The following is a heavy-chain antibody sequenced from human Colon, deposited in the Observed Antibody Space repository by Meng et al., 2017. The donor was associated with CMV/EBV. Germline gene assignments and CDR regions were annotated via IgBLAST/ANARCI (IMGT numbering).Heavy chain of an antibody. D-gene: IGHD2-2*02. CDR3: ARGRRYCTSDSCYIFDS. Sequence: GGSLRLSCAASRFTFDDYAMHWVRQAPGKGLEWVSGISWNSGSIGYADSVKGRFTISRDSSKNTLYLQMNNVRPEDTAIYYCARGRRYCTSDSCYIFDSWGQGTLVTVSS. CDR1: RFTFDDYA. CDR2: ISWNSGSI. J-gene: IGHJ4*02. V-gene: IGHV3-9*01.